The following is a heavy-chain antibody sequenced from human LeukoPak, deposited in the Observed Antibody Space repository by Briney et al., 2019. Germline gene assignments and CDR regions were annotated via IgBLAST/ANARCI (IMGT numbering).Heavy chain of an antibody. D-gene: IGHD6-6*01. Sequence: SAKVSRKASGGTFSSYAIIWVRQAPGQGLEWMGGIIPIFGTANYAQKFQGRVTITADESTSTAYMELSSLRSEDTAVYYCASITEYSSSEGAFDYWGQGTLVTVSS. CDR2: IIPIFGTA. J-gene: IGHJ4*02. CDR1: GGTFSSYA. V-gene: IGHV1-69*01. CDR3: ASITEYSSSEGAFDY.